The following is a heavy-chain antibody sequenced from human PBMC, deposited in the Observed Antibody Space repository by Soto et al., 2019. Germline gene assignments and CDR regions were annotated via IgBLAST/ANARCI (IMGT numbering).Heavy chain of an antibody. J-gene: IGHJ5*02. CDR1: GDALTCYY. V-gene: IGHV1-2*04. CDR3: PRVLYYRSGSLQTTYNWFDP. Sequence: DSVKVARTAYGDALTCYYMNSVRHAPGQGLEWMGWINPHSGCTNYAQKFQGWFTMTRDTSISTAYMELSRLRSDDTAVYYSPRVLYYRSGSLQTTYNWFDPWGPGTLLPVSS. D-gene: IGHD3-10*01. CDR2: INPHSGCT.